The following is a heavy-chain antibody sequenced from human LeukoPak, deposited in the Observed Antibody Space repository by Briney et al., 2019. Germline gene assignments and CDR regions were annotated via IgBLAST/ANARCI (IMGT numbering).Heavy chain of an antibody. CDR3: ARDKIAAAGTRSLWFDP. V-gene: IGHV4-30-2*01. J-gene: IGHJ5*02. Sequence: SETLSLTCTVSDGSISSGGYYWSWIRQPPGKGLEWIGYIYHSGSTYYNPSLKSRVTISVDRSKNQFSLKLSSVTAADTAVYYCARDKIAAAGTRSLWFDPWGQGTLVTVSS. D-gene: IGHD6-13*01. CDR1: DGSISSGGYY. CDR2: IYHSGST.